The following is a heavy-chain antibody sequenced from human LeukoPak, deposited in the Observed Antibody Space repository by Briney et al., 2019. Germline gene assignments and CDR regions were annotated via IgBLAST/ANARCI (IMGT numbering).Heavy chain of an antibody. CDR2: INPNSGGT. V-gene: IGHV1-2*02. CDR1: GYTFTGYY. J-gene: IGHJ3*02. D-gene: IGHD3-10*01. Sequence: ASVKVSCKASGYTFTGYYMHWVRQAPGQGLEWMGWINPNSGGTNYAQKFQGRVTMTRDTSISTAYMELSRLRSDDTAVYYCASSPYYYGSGRTLYAFDIWGQGTMATVSS. CDR3: ASSPYYYGSGRTLYAFDI.